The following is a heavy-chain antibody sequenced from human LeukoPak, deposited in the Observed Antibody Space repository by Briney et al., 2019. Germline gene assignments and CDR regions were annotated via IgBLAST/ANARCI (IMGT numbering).Heavy chain of an antibody. CDR3: ARGGEYCSSTSCYSGWFDP. Sequence: ASVKVSCKASGYTFTSYDINWVRQATGQGLEWMGWMNPNSGNTGYAQKCQGRVTMTRTTSISTAYMELSSLRSEDTAVYYCARGGEYCSSTSCYSGWFDPWGQGTLVTVSS. CDR1: GYTFTSYD. CDR2: MNPNSGNT. J-gene: IGHJ5*02. D-gene: IGHD2-2*01. V-gene: IGHV1-8*01.